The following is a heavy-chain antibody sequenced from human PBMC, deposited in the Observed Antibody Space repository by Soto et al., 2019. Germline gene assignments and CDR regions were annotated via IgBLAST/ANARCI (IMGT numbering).Heavy chain of an antibody. D-gene: IGHD1-7*01. CDR3: ARYGITATFDC. CDR1: GFTFSSYW. CDR2: IKGDGSEK. Sequence: EVQLVESGGDLVQSGGSLRLSCAGSGFTFSSYWMSWVRLAPGKGLEWVANIKGDGSEKYYVDSVKGRFTVSRDNTRNSLFLQMDSLRADDTAVYYCARYGITATFDCWGQGTLVTVSS. V-gene: IGHV3-7*03. J-gene: IGHJ4*02.